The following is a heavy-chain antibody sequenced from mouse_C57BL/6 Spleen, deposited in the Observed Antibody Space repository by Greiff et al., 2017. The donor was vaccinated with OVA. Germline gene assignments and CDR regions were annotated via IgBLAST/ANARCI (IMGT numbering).Heavy chain of an antibody. J-gene: IGHJ1*03. Sequence: VQLQQSGAELVKPGASVKLSCKASGYTFTSYWMHWVKQRPGQGLEWIGMIHPNSGSTNYNEKFKSKATLTVDKSSSTAYMQLSSLTSEDSAIYYCARQSEAYWYFDVWGTGTTVTVSS. D-gene: IGHD3-2*02. V-gene: IGHV1-64*01. CDR1: GYTFTSYW. CDR2: IHPNSGST. CDR3: ARQSEAYWYFDV.